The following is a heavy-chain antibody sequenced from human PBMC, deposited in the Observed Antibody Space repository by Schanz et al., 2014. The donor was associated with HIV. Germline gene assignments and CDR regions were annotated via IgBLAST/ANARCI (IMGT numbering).Heavy chain of an antibody. CDR1: GGSIGNYY. D-gene: IGHD2-15*01. J-gene: IGHJ6*02. V-gene: IGHV4-4*07. CDR3: ARAFCSGGSCFAGYGLDV. Sequence: QVQLQESGPGLVKPSETLSLTCSVSGGSIGNYYWSWVRQPAGKGLEWIGRIHATGGTSYSPSLKSRVTVSVDTSQNQISLNLSSVTAADTAVYYCARAFCSGGSCFAGYGLDVWGQGTTVTVSS. CDR2: IHATGGT.